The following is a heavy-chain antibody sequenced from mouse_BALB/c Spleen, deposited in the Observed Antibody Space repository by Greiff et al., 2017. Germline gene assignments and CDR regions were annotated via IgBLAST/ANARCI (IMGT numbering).Heavy chain of an antibody. CDR2: IYPGSGST. CDR3: TREGGTGY. D-gene: IGHD3-3*01. J-gene: IGHJ2*01. CDR1: GYTFTSYW. Sequence: LQQPGSELVRPGASVKLSCKASGYTFTSYWMHWVKQRPGQGLEWIGNIYPGSGSTNYDEKFKSKATLTVDTSSSTAYMQLSSLTSEDSAVYYCTREGGTGYWGQGTTLTVSS. V-gene: IGHV1S22*01.